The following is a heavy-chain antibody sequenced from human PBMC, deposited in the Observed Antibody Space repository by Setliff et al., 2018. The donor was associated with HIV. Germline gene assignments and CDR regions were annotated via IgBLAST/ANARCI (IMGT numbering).Heavy chain of an antibody. Sequence: SQTLSLTCIVSGASFTDHYWSWIRQPPGKGLEWIGYLFHTGDTDYNPSLESRVTISVDRSKNQFSLQLTSVTAADTAVYYCARGGVTAVWDLTDWGQGILVTVSS. J-gene: IGHJ4*02. CDR2: LFHTGDT. D-gene: IGHD2-21*02. V-gene: IGHV4-59*11. CDR1: GASFTDHY. CDR3: ARGGVTAVWDLTD.